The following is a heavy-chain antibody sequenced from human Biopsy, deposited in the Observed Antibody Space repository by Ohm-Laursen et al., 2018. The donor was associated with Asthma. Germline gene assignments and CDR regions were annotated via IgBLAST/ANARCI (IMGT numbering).Heavy chain of an antibody. J-gene: IGHJ3*02. D-gene: IGHD2-2*01. CDR2: IYFSGNT. CDR3: ARGFGSSLSYPDAFDI. CDR1: GGSITSFY. Sequence: GTLSLTCTVPGGSITSFYWSWIRQPPGRGLEWIGYIYFSGNTNYNPSLKSRVTISIDTSKNHFSLKLTSVTAADTAVYYCARGFGSSLSYPDAFDIWGQGTMVTVSS. V-gene: IGHV4-59*01.